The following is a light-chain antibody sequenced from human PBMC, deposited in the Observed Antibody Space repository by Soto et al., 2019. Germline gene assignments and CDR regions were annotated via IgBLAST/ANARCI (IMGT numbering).Light chain of an antibody. CDR1: QSISTN. Sequence: DIQMTQSPSSLSASVGDRVTITCRASQSISTNLSWYQKKPGKAPKLLISGASSLQSGVPSRVSGSGSGTDFSLTISSLQPEAFAIYCCQQSYITLYSFGQRTNLEIK. CDR2: GAS. V-gene: IGKV1-39*01. J-gene: IGKJ2*03. CDR3: QQSYITLYS.